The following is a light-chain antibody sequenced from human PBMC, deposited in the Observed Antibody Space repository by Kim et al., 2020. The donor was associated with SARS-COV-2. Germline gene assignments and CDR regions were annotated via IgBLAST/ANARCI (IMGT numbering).Light chain of an antibody. J-gene: IGKJ1*01. V-gene: IGKV1-39*01. Sequence: DIQMTQSPSSLSASVGDRVTITCRASQSITNFLNWYQQKPGKAPNLLIYAASSLHSGVPSRFSGSGSGTDFTLTISSLQPEDFATYDCQQSYNTPRTFGQRTKVDIK. CDR3: QQSYNTPRT. CDR2: AAS. CDR1: QSITNF.